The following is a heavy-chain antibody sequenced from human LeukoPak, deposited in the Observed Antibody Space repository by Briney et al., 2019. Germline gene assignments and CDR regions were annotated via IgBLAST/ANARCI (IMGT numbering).Heavy chain of an antibody. Sequence: PSETLSLTCTVSGGSISSYYWSWIRQPPGKGLEWIGSIYYSGSTYYNPSLKSRVTISVDTSKNQFSLKLSSVTAADTAVYYCAREETTYYDYVWGSHHFDYWGQGILVTVSS. J-gene: IGHJ4*02. CDR1: GGSISSYY. CDR2: IYYSGST. V-gene: IGHV4-59*12. D-gene: IGHD3-16*01. CDR3: AREETTYYDYVWGSHHFDY.